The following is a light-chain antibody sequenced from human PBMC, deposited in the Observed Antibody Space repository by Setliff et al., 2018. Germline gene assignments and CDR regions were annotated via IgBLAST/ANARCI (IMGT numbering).Light chain of an antibody. CDR3: LSYTSKTTHAL. CDR1: SSDVGSYNL. V-gene: IGLV2-14*02. J-gene: IGLJ2*01. CDR2: DVS. Sequence: QSALTQPASVSGSPEQSITISCTGTSSDVGSYNLVSWYQQHPGKAPKVMIYDVSKRPSGVSNRFSGSKSGNTASPTISGLQAEDEADYYCLSYTSKTTHALFAGGTKVTVL.